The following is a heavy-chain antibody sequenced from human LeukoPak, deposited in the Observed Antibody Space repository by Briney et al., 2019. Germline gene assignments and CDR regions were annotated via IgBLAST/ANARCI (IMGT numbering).Heavy chain of an antibody. Sequence: GGSLRLSCAASGFTFSSYSMNWVRQAPGKGLEWVSSISSSSSYIYYADSVKGRFTISRDNAKNSLYLQMNSLRAEDTAVYYCAREVKGRYCSSTSCPPGWSDPWGQGTLVTVSS. D-gene: IGHD2-2*01. CDR1: GFTFSSYS. J-gene: IGHJ5*02. CDR2: ISSSSSYI. CDR3: AREVKGRYCSSTSCPPGWSDP. V-gene: IGHV3-21*01.